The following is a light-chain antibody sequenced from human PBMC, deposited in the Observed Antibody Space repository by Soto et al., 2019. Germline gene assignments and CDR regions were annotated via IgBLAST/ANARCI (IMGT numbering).Light chain of an antibody. V-gene: IGLV2-11*01. CDR3: CSYAGSSDV. Sequence: QSALTQPRSVSGSPGQSVAISCTGTSSDVGGYNYVSWYQQYPGKAPKLMIYEVSKRPSRVPDRFAGSKSGNTASLTISGVQAEDEADYYCCSYAGSSDVFGTGTKVTVL. CDR2: EVS. CDR1: SSDVGGYNY. J-gene: IGLJ1*01.